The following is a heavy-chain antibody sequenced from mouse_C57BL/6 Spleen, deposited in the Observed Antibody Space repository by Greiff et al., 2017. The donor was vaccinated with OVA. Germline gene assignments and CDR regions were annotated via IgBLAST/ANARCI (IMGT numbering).Heavy chain of an antibody. CDR3: ARSLGNYEDYFDY. V-gene: IGHV1-85*01. Sequence: VQGVESGPELVKPGASVKLSCKASGYTFTSYDINWVKQRPGQGLEWIGWIYPRDGSTKYNEKFKGKATLTVDTSSSTAYMELHSLTSEDSAVYFCARSLGNYEDYFDYWGQGATLTVSS. D-gene: IGHD2-1*01. CDR1: GYTFTSYD. CDR2: IYPRDGST. J-gene: IGHJ2*01.